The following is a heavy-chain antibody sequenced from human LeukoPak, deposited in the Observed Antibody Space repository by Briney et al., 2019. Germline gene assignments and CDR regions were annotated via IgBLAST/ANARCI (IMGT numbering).Heavy chain of an antibody. CDR3: ARDHVNYYGSGTAGDFDY. CDR1: GYTFTNSG. Sequence: GASVKVSCKASGYTFTNSGIVWVRQAPGHGLEWMGWINTNTGNPTYAQGFTGRFVFSLDTSVSTAYLQISSLKAEDTAVYYCARDHVNYYGSGTAGDFDYWGQGTLVTVSS. CDR2: INTNTGNP. J-gene: IGHJ4*02. V-gene: IGHV7-4-1*02. D-gene: IGHD3-10*01.